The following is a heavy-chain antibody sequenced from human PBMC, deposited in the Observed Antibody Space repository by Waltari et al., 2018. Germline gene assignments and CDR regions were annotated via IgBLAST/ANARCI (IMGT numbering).Heavy chain of an antibody. V-gene: IGHV4-59*11. J-gene: IGHJ4*02. CDR3: ARDRPSTAGSSLYYFDY. CDR1: GGSISSHY. Sequence: QVQLQESGPGLVKPSETLSLTCTVSGGSISSHYWSWIRQPPGKGLEWIGYIYYSGSTNYNPSLKSRVTISVDTSKNQFSLKLSSVTAADTAVYYCARDRPSTAGSSLYYFDYWGQGTLVTVSS. D-gene: IGHD1-26*01. CDR2: IYYSGST.